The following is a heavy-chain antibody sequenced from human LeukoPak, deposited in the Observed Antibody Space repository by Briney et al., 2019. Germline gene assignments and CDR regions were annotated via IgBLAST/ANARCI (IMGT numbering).Heavy chain of an antibody. CDR1: GGSISSGDYY. V-gene: IGHV4-30-4*01. Sequence: SQTLSLTCTVSGGSISSGDYYWSWIRQPPGNGLEWIGYIYYSGSTYYNPSLKSRVTISVDTSKNQFSLKLSSVTAADTAVYYCARGRITIFGVVTIYYYYYGMDVWGQGTTVTVSS. CDR2: IYYSGST. D-gene: IGHD3-3*01. CDR3: ARGRITIFGVVTIYYYYYGMDV. J-gene: IGHJ6*02.